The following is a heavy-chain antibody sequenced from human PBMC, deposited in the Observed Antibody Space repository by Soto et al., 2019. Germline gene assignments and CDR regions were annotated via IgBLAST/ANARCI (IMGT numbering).Heavy chain of an antibody. D-gene: IGHD3-3*01. CDR2: IYTSGST. Sequence: SETLSLTCTVSGGSISSYYWSWIRQPAGKGLEWIRRIYTSGSTNYNPSLKSRVTMSVDTSKNQFSLKLSSVTAADTAVYYCARESLEWLVDRYFDYWGQGTLVTVSS. CDR3: ARESLEWLVDRYFDY. V-gene: IGHV4-4*07. J-gene: IGHJ4*02. CDR1: GGSISSYY.